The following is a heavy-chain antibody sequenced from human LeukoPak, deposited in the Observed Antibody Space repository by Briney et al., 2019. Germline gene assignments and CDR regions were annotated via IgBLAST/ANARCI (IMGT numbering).Heavy chain of an antibody. CDR3: ARVTSSGWSHAFDI. CDR1: GGSISSYY. J-gene: IGHJ3*02. V-gene: IGHV4-59*01. D-gene: IGHD6-19*01. CDR2: IYYSGST. Sequence: SETLSLTCTVSGGSISSYYWSWIRQPPGKGLEWIGYIYYSGSTNYNPSPKSRVTISVDTSKNQFSLKLTSVTAADTAVYYCARVTSSGWSHAFDIWGQGTMVTVSS.